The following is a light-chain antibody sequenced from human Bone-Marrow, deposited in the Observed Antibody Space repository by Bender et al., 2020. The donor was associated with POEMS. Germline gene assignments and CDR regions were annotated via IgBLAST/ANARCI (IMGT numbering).Light chain of an antibody. J-gene: IGLJ3*02. Sequence: QSVLSQPPSASGTPGQRVTISCSGGSSNIGAHAVTWYQHLPGTAPKLLIYPSHRRPSGVSNRFSGSKSGNTASLPISGLQAEGEADYYCSSYTSSSTPVCGGGTKLTVL. V-gene: IGLV1-44*01. CDR1: SSNIGAHA. CDR2: PSH. CDR3: SSYTSSSTPV.